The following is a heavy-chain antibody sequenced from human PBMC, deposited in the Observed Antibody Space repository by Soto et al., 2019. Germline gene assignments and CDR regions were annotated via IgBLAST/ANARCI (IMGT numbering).Heavy chain of an antibody. CDR2: ISGGSSRI. V-gene: IGHV3-48*02. J-gene: IGHJ6*02. Sequence: EVQLVESGGGLVQPGGSLRLSCAASGFSFSTYDMNWVRQAPGKGLEWVSYISGGSSRIFYADSVKGRFTISRDNAKNSLYLQMYSLRDEDTGVYYCARVIYGGWSTIKDYYYYAMDVWGQGTTVTVSS. CDR3: ARVIYGGWSTIKDYYYYAMDV. D-gene: IGHD5-12*01. CDR1: GFSFSTYD.